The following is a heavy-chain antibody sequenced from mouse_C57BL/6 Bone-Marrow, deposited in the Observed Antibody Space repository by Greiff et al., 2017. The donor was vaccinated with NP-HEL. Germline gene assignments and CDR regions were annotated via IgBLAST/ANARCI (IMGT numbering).Heavy chain of an antibody. D-gene: IGHD2-1*01. Sequence: QVQLQQPGAELVKPGASVKMSCKASGYTFTSYWITWVKQRPGQGLEWIGDIYPGSGSTNYNEKFKSKATLTVDTSSSTAYMQLSSLTSEDSAVYYCARQGNYGTDFAYWGQGTLVTVSA. CDR3: ARQGNYGTDFAY. CDR1: GYTFTSYW. J-gene: IGHJ3*01. V-gene: IGHV1-55*01. CDR2: IYPGSGST.